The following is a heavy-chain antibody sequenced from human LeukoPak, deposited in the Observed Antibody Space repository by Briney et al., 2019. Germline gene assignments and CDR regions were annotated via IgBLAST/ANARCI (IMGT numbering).Heavy chain of an antibody. Sequence: GGPLRLSCAGSGFTFRSYQMNWVRQAPGKGLEWVSYISTSGTTMYYADSAKGRFTISRDNAKNSLYLQMNSLRAEDTAVYYCVAAGFDYWGQGTLVTVAS. J-gene: IGHJ4*02. CDR3: VAAGFDY. V-gene: IGHV3-48*03. CDR2: ISTSGTTM. CDR1: GFTFRSYQ.